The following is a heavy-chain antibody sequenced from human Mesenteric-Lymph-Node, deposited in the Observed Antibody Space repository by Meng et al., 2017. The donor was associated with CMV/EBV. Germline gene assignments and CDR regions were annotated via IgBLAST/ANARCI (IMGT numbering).Heavy chain of an antibody. CDR1: GFTVSSNY. Sequence: GESLKISCAASGFTVSSNYMSWVRQAPGKGLEWVSVIYSGGSTYYADSVKGRFTISRDNSKNTLYLQMNSLRAEDTAVYYCARDFRSSSSTVWGQGTTVTVSS. D-gene: IGHD6-6*01. J-gene: IGHJ6*02. V-gene: IGHV3-53*01. CDR3: ARDFRSSSSTV. CDR2: IYSGGST.